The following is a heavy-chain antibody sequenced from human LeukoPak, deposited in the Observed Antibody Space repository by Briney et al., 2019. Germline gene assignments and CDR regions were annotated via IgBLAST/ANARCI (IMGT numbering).Heavy chain of an antibody. D-gene: IGHD3-22*01. CDR1: GYTFTGYY. V-gene: IGHV1-2*02. J-gene: IGHJ4*02. CDR2: INPNSGGT. CDR3: ARGNYDSSGWYYFDY. Sequence: ASVKVSCKASGYTFTGYYKHWVRQAPGQGLEWMGWINPNSGGTNYAQKFQGRVTMTRDTSISTAYMELSRLRSDDTAVYYCARGNYDSSGWYYFDYWGQGTLVTVSS.